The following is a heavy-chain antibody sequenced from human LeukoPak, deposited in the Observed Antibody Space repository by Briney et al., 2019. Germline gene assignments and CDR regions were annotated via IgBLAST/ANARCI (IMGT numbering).Heavy chain of an antibody. CDR2: ISYDGSNK. CDR1: GFTFSSYG. CDR3: AKKPGGPYSYGYESGDP. Sequence: GRSLRLSCAASGFTFSSYGMHWVRQAPGKGLEWVAVISYDGSNKYYADSVKGRFTISRDNSKNTLYLQMNSLRAEDTAVYYCAKKPGGPYSYGYESGDPWGQGTLVTVSS. V-gene: IGHV3-30*18. J-gene: IGHJ5*02. D-gene: IGHD5-18*01.